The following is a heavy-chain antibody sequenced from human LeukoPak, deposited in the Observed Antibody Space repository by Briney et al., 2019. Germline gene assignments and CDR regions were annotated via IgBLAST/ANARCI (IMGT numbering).Heavy chain of an antibody. CDR2: INPNSGGT. CDR1: GYTFTGYY. CDR3: ARFPPPYCGGDCYFGQPDY. D-gene: IGHD2-21*01. J-gene: IGHJ4*02. V-gene: IGHV1-2*02. Sequence: ASVKVSCKASGYTFTGYYVHWVRQAPGQGLEWMGWINPNSGGTNYAQKFQGRVTMTRDTSISTAYMELSRLRSDDTAVYYCARFPPPYCGGDCYFGQPDYWGQGTLVTVSS.